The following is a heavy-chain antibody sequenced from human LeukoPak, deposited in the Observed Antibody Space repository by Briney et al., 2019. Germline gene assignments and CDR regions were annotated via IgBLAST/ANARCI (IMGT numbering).Heavy chain of an antibody. Sequence: PSETLSLTCTVSGGSISSGDYYWSWIRQPPGKGLEWIGYIYYSGNTYYNPSLKSRVTISVDTSKNQFSLKLSSVTAADTAVYYCATELRYLRYVDYWGQGTLVTVSS. CDR3: ATELRYLRYVDY. V-gene: IGHV4-30-4*01. CDR1: GGSISSGDYY. D-gene: IGHD4-17*01. J-gene: IGHJ4*02. CDR2: IYYSGNT.